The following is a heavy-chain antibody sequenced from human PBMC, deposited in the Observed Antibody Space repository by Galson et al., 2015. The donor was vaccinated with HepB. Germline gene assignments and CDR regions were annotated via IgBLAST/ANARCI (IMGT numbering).Heavy chain of an antibody. Sequence: SLRISCAASGFSVTRKYMSRVRQAPGNGLEWVAVIWYDGVNKCLAVSVQGRFTISRDNSKSTVDLQMNGLRGEDTAVYYCARDQEIGYCSGTTCSYFDYWGQGTLVTVSA. CDR1: GFSVTRKY. CDR3: ARDQEIGYCSGTTCSYFDY. V-gene: IGHV3-33*07. CDR2: IWYDGVNK. D-gene: IGHD2-2*01. J-gene: IGHJ4*02.